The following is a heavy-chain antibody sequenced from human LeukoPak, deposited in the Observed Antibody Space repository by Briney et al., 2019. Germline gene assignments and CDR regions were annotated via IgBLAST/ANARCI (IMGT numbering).Heavy chain of an antibody. V-gene: IGHV4-59*01. CDR1: GGSISSYY. CDR3: ASGNWNYYYFDF. Sequence: SETLSLTCTVSGGSISSYYWSWIRQPPGKGLEWIGDIYYSGSSNYNPSLKSRVTISLDTSKNQFSLKLSSVTAADTAVYYCASGNWNYYYFDFWGQGTLVTVSS. J-gene: IGHJ4*02. D-gene: IGHD1-7*01. CDR2: IYYSGSS.